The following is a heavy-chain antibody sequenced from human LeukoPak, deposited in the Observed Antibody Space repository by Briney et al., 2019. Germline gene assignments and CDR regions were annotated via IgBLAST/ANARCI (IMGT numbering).Heavy chain of an antibody. J-gene: IGHJ4*02. Sequence: GGSLRLSCEASGFTFSTYPMHWVRQAPDKGLEWVAMISYHGSNEYYADSVKGRFTISRDNSKNTLYLQLNNPRVEDTAIYYCARVHDTTGYYHYFDSWGQGTLVTVSS. D-gene: IGHD3-9*01. CDR2: ISYHGSNE. CDR1: GFTFSTYP. V-gene: IGHV3-30*04. CDR3: ARVHDTTGYYHYFDS.